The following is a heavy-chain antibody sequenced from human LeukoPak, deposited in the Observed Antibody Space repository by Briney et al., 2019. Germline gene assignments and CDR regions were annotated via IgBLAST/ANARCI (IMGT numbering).Heavy chain of an antibody. V-gene: IGHV1-8*01. D-gene: IGHD6-19*01. J-gene: IGHJ3*02. Sequence: GASVKVSCKASGYTFTIYDINWVRLATGQGLEWMGWMNPNSGNTGYAQKFQGRVTMTRNTSISTAYMELSSLRSEDTAVYYCARGGSSGWYKSAFDIWGQGTMVTVSS. CDR1: GYTFTIYD. CDR2: MNPNSGNT. CDR3: ARGGSSGWYKSAFDI.